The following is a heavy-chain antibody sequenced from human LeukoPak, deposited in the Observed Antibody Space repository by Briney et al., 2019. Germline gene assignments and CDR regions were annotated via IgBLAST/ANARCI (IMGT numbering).Heavy chain of an antibody. Sequence: ASVKVSCKASGYTFTSYDINWVRQATGQGLEWMAYMNPNSGNTGYAQTFQGRVTITWGTSINTAYMELSSLRSDDTALYYCAREGFDVWGQGTVVTVSS. CDR3: AREGFDV. CDR2: MNPNSGNT. J-gene: IGHJ3*01. V-gene: IGHV1-8*03. CDR1: GYTFTSYD.